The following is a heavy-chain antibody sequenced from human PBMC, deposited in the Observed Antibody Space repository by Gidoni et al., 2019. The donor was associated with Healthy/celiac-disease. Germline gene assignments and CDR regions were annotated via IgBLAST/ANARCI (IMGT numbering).Heavy chain of an antibody. CDR3: ARGRSAGRYSSSWYVAG. J-gene: IGHJ4*02. CDR1: GGSFSGYY. V-gene: IGHV4-34*01. D-gene: IGHD6-13*01. Sequence: QVQLQQWVAGLVKPAGTLSLTCAVYGGSFSGYYWSWIRQPPGKGLEWIGEINHSGSTNYNPSLKSRVTISVDTSKNQFSLKLSSVTAADTAVYYCARGRSAGRYSSSWYVAGWGQGTLVTVSS. CDR2: INHSGST.